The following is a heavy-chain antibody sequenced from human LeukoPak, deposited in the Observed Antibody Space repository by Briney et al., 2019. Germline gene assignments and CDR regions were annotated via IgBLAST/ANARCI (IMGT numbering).Heavy chain of an antibody. CDR3: ARAVEYHDSGGYCDWFDP. D-gene: IGHD3-22*01. Sequence: SETLSLTCSVSGGSSSNNYWSWIRQPAGKGLEWIGRTHTSGSTNYNPSFKSRVTMSVDTSKNQFSLKLTSVTAADTAIYYCARAVEYHDSGGYCDWFDPWGQGTLVTVSS. CDR1: GGSSSNNY. V-gene: IGHV4-4*07. J-gene: IGHJ5*02. CDR2: THTSGST.